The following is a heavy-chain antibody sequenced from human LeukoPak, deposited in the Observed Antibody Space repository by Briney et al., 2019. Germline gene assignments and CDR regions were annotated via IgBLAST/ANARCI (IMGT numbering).Heavy chain of an antibody. CDR3: ARSRPNDYGGKPFDY. J-gene: IGHJ4*02. Sequence: GASVKVSCKASGYTFTSYDINWVRQATGQGLEWMGWMNPNSGNTGYAQKFQGRVTITRNTSIGTAYMELSSLRSEDTAVYYCARSRPNDYGGKPFDYWGQGTLVTVSS. D-gene: IGHD4-23*01. CDR2: MNPNSGNT. CDR1: GYTFTSYD. V-gene: IGHV1-8*03.